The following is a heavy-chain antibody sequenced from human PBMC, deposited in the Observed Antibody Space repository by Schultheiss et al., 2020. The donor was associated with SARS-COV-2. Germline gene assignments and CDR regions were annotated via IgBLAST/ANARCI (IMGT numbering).Heavy chain of an antibody. CDR2: ISGSGGST. CDR1: GFTFSSYG. D-gene: IGHD6-19*01. CDR3: AKDITGYSSGWNY. Sequence: GESLKISCAASGFTFSSYGMHWVRQAPGKGLEWVSAISGSGGSTYYADSVKGRFTISRDNSKNTLYLQMNSLRAEDTAVYYCAKDITGYSSGWNYWGQGTLVTVSS. J-gene: IGHJ4*02. V-gene: IGHV3-23*01.